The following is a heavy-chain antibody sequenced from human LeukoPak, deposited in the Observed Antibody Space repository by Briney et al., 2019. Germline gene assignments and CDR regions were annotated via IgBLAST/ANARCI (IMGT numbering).Heavy chain of an antibody. CDR3: VRHLGYCSTTTCYPWFDP. D-gene: IGHD2-2*01. V-gene: IGHV4-59*01. CDR2: IYYSGST. J-gene: IGHJ5*02. Sequence: SETLSLTCTVSGGSISSYYWSWIRQPPGKGLEWIGYIYYSGSTNYNPSLKSRVTISVDTSKNQFSLKLSSVTTADTAVYYCVRHLGYCSTTTCYPWFDPWGQGTLVTVSS. CDR1: GGSISSYY.